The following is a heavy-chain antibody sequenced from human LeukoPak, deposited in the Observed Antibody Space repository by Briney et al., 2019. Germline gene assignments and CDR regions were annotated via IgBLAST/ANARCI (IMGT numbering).Heavy chain of an antibody. Sequence: ASVKVSCKASGGTFSIYAISWVRQAPGQGLEWMGGIIPIFGTTNYAQTFQGRVTITTHKSTSTAYMELSSLRSEDTAVYYCARGGRRKGCFDYWGQGTLVTVSS. CDR2: IIPIFGTT. V-gene: IGHV1-69*05. J-gene: IGHJ4*02. CDR3: ARGGRRKGCFDY. CDR1: GGTFSIYA.